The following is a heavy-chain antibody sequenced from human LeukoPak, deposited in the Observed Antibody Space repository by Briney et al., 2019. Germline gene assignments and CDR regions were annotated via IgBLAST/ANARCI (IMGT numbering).Heavy chain of an antibody. V-gene: IGHV3-7*01. D-gene: IGHD1-14*01. J-gene: IGHJ4*02. CDR2: INDDGSQK. CDR3: ARGGVRRGYYDY. Sequence: CVANINDDGSQKYSVDSVSGPFPISRDNAKNSLYLQMNSLRTEDTAIYYCARGGVRRGYYDYWGQGTLVTVSS.